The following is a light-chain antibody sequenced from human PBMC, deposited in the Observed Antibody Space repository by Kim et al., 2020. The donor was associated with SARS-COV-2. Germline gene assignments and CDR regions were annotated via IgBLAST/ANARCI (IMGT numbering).Light chain of an antibody. CDR2: QDN. V-gene: IGLV3-1*01. Sequence: SLSTGPTARLTCSRDRWGDRYACLYQQKPGQSPVLVIYQDNKRASRIPGRVSGSSTGNTVTLTISGTQAKDESDYYWQAWDSSTKVFGTGTKVTVL. CDR1: RWGDRY. CDR3: QAWDSSTKV. J-gene: IGLJ1*01.